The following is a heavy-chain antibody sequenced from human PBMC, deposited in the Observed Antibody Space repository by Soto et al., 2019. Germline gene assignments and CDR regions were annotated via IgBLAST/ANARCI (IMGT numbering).Heavy chain of an antibody. J-gene: IGHJ4*02. D-gene: IGHD2-2*01. CDR3: ARADYCSSTSCYFLDY. CDR2: IYYSGST. V-gene: IGHV4-59*01. Sequence: SETLSLTCTVSGGSISSYYWSWIRQPPGKGLEWIGYIYYSGSTNYNPSLKSRVTISVDTSKNQFSLKLSSVTAADTAVHYCARADYCSSTSCYFLDYWGQGTLVTSPQ. CDR1: GGSISSYY.